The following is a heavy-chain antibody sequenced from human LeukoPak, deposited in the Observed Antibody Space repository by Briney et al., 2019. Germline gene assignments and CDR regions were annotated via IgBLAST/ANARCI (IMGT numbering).Heavy chain of an antibody. CDR2: MRYDGSNR. CDR1: EFTFGNFW. J-gene: IGHJ6*03. CDR3: AKGVKVPLLRYFSYYMDV. Sequence: GGSLRLSCAASEFTFGNFWMTWVRQAPGKGLEWVAFMRYDGSNRNYADSVKGRFTISRDNSKNTLYLQMNSLRAEDTAVYYCAKGVKVPLLRYFSYYMDVWGKGTTVTISS. D-gene: IGHD3-9*01. V-gene: IGHV3-30*02.